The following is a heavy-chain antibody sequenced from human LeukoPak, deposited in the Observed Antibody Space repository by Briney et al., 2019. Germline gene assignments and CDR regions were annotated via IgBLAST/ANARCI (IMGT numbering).Heavy chain of an antibody. V-gene: IGHV4-34*01. Sequence: SETLSLTCAVYGGSFSGYYWSWIRQPPGKGLEWIGEINHSGSTNYNPSLKSRVTISVDTSKNQFSLKLSSVTAADTAVYYCARGRGYSYGGGYYYYYYYMDVWGKGTTVTVSS. D-gene: IGHD5-18*01. J-gene: IGHJ6*03. CDR2: INHSGST. CDR3: ARGRGYSYGGGYYYYYYYMDV. CDR1: GGSFSGYY.